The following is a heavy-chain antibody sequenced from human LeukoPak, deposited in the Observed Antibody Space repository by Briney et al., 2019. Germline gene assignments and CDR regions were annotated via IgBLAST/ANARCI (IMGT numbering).Heavy chain of an antibody. Sequence: PGGSLRLSCAASGFTFSNFAMHWVRQAPGKGLGRVALISYDGSNKYYADSVEGRFTISRDNSKNTLYLQMNSLRAEDTAVYYCARVGRGYSFNVYYFDYCGQGTLVTVSS. CDR1: GFTFSNFA. CDR2: ISYDGSNK. V-gene: IGHV3-30*04. CDR3: ARVGRGYSFNVYYFDY. J-gene: IGHJ4*02. D-gene: IGHD5-18*01.